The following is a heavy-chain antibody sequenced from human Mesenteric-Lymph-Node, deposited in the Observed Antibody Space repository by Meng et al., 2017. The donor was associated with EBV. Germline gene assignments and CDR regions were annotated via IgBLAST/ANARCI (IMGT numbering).Heavy chain of an antibody. CDR1: GGSFNDYY. CDR3: ARVRSSGSGLIRNYFNY. Sequence: VQRQQGGGGLLKPAETLSLSCAVYGGSFNDYYWIWIRQAPGKGLEWIGEINHIRSVYYNPSLKSRVTISVDTSNNQISLRLTSVTAADTAIYYCARVRSSGSGLIRNYFNYWGQGTLVTVSS. J-gene: IGHJ4*02. V-gene: IGHV4-34*02. CDR2: INHIRSV. D-gene: IGHD6-19*01.